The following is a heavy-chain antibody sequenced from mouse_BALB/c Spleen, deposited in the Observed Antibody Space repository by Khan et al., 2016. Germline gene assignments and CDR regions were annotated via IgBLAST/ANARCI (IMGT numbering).Heavy chain of an antibody. J-gene: IGHJ3*01. Sequence: VQLKQSGPELVRPGTSVKISCKTSGYTFTDYTIHWVKQGHGKSLEWIGRSNPNIGGTSYNQKFTDEATLTLDKSSSTAYMDLRSLTSEDSAVYYCVRGRFAYWGQGTLVTVSA. CDR2: SNPNIGGT. CDR1: GYTFTDYT. V-gene: IGHV1-22*01. CDR3: VRGRFAY.